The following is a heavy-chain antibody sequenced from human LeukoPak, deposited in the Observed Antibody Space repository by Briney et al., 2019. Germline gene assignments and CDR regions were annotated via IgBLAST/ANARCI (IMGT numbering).Heavy chain of an antibody. CDR2: ISSSSSYI. D-gene: IGHD2-2*01. Sequence: GGSLRLSCAASGFSFSTYAMSWVRQAPGKGLEWVSSISSSSSYIYYADSVKGRFTISRDNAKNSLYLQMNSLRAEDTAVYYCARDLYCSSTSCPLRYWGQGTLVTVSS. CDR1: GFSFSTYA. CDR3: ARDLYCSSTSCPLRY. V-gene: IGHV3-21*01. J-gene: IGHJ4*02.